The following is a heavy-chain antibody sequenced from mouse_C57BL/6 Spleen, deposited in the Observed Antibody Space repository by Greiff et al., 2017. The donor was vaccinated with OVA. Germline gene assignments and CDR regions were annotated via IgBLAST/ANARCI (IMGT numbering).Heavy chain of an antibody. CDR3: ARDTDYYGSSPFAY. V-gene: IGHV5-4*01. J-gene: IGHJ3*01. D-gene: IGHD1-1*01. Sequence: EVQVVESGGGLVKPGGSLKLSCAASGFPFSSYAMSWVRQTPEKRLEWVATISDGGSYTYYPDNVKGRFTISRDTAKNNLYLQMSHLKSEDTAMYYCARDTDYYGSSPFAYWGQGTLVTVSA. CDR1: GFPFSSYA. CDR2: ISDGGSYT.